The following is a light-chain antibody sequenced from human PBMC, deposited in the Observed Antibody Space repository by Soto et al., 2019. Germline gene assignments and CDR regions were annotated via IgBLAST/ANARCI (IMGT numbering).Light chain of an antibody. CDR1: QDMNTY. Sequence: DIQLTQSPSFLSASVVERVTITCRASQDMNTYLAWYQQKPGKAPKLLIFAASTLQNGVPSRYSGSASGTEFPVTITSLQPEDFATYYCQQHKSYPITFGQGTRLEIK. J-gene: IGKJ5*01. CDR2: AAS. V-gene: IGKV1-9*01. CDR3: QQHKSYPIT.